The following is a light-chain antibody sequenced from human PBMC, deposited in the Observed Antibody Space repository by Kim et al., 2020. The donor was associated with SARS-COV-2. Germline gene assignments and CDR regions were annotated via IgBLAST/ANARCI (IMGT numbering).Light chain of an antibody. CDR1: SSKIGTGYD. CDR2: GNS. V-gene: IGLV1-40*03. Sequence: RVTISCTGSSSKIGTGYDVHRYQHMPGTAPKRLIYGNSNRPSGVPDRFSGSKSGASASLAITGLQADDEADYYCQSHDNSLSGGVFGGGTQLIVL. J-gene: IGLJ2*01. CDR3: QSHDNSLSGGV.